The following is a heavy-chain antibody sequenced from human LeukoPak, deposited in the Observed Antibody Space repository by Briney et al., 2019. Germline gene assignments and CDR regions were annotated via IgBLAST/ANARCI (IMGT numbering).Heavy chain of an antibody. V-gene: IGHV3-21*01. CDR1: GFTFSSYS. D-gene: IGHD6-13*01. CDR3: ARDLIAAAELYCYYGMDV. Sequence: GGSLRLSCAASGFTFSSYSMNWVRQAPGKGLEWVSSISSSSSYIYYADSVKGRFTISRDNAKNSLYLQMNSLRAEDTAVYYCARDLIAAAELYCYYGMDVWGQGTTVTVSS. J-gene: IGHJ6*02. CDR2: ISSSSSYI.